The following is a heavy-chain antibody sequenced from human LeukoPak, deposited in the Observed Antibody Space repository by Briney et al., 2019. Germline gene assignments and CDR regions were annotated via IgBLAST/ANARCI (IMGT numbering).Heavy chain of an antibody. CDR1: GFTFSSYE. CDR2: ISSSGGTI. D-gene: IGHD1-26*01. Sequence: PGGSLRLSCAASGFTFSSYETTWVRQAPGKGLQWVSYISSSGGTIYSADSVKGRFTISRDNAKNSLYLQMNSLRAEDTSIYYCARVASVGGYVFDYWGQGILVTVSS. CDR3: ARVASVGGYVFDY. J-gene: IGHJ4*02. V-gene: IGHV3-48*03.